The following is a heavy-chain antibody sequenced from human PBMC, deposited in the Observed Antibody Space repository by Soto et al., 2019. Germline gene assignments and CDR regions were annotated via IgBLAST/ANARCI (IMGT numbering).Heavy chain of an antibody. CDR1: GYTFTSYD. D-gene: IGHD1-26*01. CDR3: ARVFTARRGSGSDY. V-gene: IGHV1-8*01. CDR2: MNPYSGNT. J-gene: IGHJ4*02. Sequence: QVQLVQSGAEVKKPGVSVKVSCKASGYTFTSYDIHWVRQATGQGLEWMGWMNPYSGNTGNAQKFQGRVTMTRNTSISTAYLELSSLRSEDTAVYYCARVFTARRGSGSDYWGQRTLVTVSS.